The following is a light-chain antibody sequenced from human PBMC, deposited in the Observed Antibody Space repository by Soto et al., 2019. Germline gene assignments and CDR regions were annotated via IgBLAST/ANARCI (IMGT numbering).Light chain of an antibody. CDR2: GAS. Sequence: EIVLTQSPATLSLSPGERATLSCRASQGVSSYLAWYQQKPGQAPSLLIYGASNRATGIPDRFSGSASGTDFALTISRLEPEDFAVYYCQQYGSSPPLSFGGGTKVDIK. V-gene: IGKV3-20*01. J-gene: IGKJ4*01. CDR1: QGVSSY. CDR3: QQYGSSPPLS.